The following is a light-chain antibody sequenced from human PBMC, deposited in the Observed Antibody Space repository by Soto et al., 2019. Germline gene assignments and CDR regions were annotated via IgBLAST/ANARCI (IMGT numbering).Light chain of an antibody. CDR1: SSNIGAGYD. CDR2: GNN. Sequence: QSVLTQPPSVSGAPGQRVSISCTGSSSNIGAGYDVNWYQQLPGTAPKLLTYGNNNRPSGVPDRFSGSKSGTPGSLAITGLQAEDEADYYCQSFDSSLSAVVFGGGTQLTVL. J-gene: IGLJ2*01. V-gene: IGLV1-40*01. CDR3: QSFDSSLSAVV.